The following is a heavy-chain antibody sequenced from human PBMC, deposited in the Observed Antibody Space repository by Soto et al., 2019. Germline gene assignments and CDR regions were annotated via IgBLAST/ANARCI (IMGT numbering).Heavy chain of an antibody. CDR1: GGSISSSNW. Sequence: SETLSLTCTVSGGSISSSNWWSWVRQPPGKGLEWIGEIYHSGSTNYNPSLQRRVTISVDKSKNQFSLKLSSVTAADTAVYYCARQTAYSYSFPMWGQGTMVTVSS. V-gene: IGHV4-4*02. CDR2: IYHSGST. CDR3: ARQTAYSYSFPM. D-gene: IGHD6-6*01. J-gene: IGHJ3*02.